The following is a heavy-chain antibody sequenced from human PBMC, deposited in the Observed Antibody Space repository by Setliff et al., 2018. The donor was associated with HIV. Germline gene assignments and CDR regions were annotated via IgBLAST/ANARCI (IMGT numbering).Heavy chain of an antibody. V-gene: IGHV3-23*01. J-gene: IGHJ3*02. D-gene: IGHD3-22*01. Sequence: PGGSLRLSCEISGFTFSNYAMSWVRQAPGKGLEWVSAISGSGGSTYYADSVKGRFTISRDNAKNSLYLQMNSLRAEDTAVYYCARSLHDSSMNVIWGQGTMVTVSS. CDR2: ISGSGGST. CDR1: GFTFSNYA. CDR3: ARSLHDSSMNVI.